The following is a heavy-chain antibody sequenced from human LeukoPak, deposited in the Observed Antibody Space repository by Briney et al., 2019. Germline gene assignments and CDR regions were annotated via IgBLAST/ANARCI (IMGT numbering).Heavy chain of an antibody. CDR2: IYYIGRT. Sequence: SETLSLTCTVSGGSISRYYWSWIRQPPGKGLEWIEYIYYIGRTNCNPSLKSRVTIAVGTSKNQCALTLSSVTAADTAVYYCARLYDSSHSNWGQGTLVTVSS. V-gene: IGHV4-59*08. J-gene: IGHJ4*02. CDR1: GGSISRYY. CDR3: ARLYDSSHSN. D-gene: IGHD3-9*01.